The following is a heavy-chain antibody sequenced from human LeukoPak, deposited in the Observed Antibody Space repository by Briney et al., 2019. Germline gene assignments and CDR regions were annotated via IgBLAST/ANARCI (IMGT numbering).Heavy chain of an antibody. CDR2: ISYDGSNK. D-gene: IGHD3-16*01. V-gene: IGHV3-30*04. CDR1: GFTFSHYA. J-gene: IGHJ6*02. CDR3: AKDGTPMSYGGMDV. Sequence: PGRSLRLSCAASGFTFSHYAMHCVRQAPGKGLEWVAVISYDGSNKYYADSVKGRFTISRDNSKNTLYLQMNSLRAEDTAVYYCAKDGTPMSYGGMDVWGQGTTVTVSS.